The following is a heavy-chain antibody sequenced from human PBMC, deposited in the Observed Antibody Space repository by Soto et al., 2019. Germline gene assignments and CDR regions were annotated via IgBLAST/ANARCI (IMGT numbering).Heavy chain of an antibody. CDR3: ARTPTRGASAWLNP. CDR1: GGSFSDYY. V-gene: IGHV4-34*01. Sequence: QVQLQQWGSGLLKPSETLSLTCAIYGGSFSDYYWHWIRQSPGQGLEWIGEVHLSGRVNFTPSLKSRTSLSIDTSRNQFFLTLRSVTAADTAVYFCARTPTRGASAWLNPWGRGHLVTVSS. CDR2: VHLSGRV. D-gene: IGHD1-26*01. J-gene: IGHJ5*02.